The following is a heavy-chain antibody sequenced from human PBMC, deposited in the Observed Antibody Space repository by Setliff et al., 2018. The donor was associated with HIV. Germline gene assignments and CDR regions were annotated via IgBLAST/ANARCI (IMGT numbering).Heavy chain of an antibody. D-gene: IGHD3-9*01. V-gene: IGHV4-4*07. Sequence: PSETLSLTCTVSGGSISGYYWAWIRQSAGKGLEWIGRMHSPGRITNYDPSLDFNPSLKSRLTLSIDTSKNQFSLKLTSVTAADTAVYYCARQGAGIQVRYFDWPWDPWTLDFDIWGRGTLVTVSS. CDR2: MHSPGRIT. J-gene: IGHJ2*01. CDR1: GGSISGYY. CDR3: ARQGAGIQVRYFDWPWDPWTLDFDI.